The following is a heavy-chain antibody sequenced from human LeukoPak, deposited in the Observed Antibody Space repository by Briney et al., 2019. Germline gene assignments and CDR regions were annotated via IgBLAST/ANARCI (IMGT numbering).Heavy chain of an antibody. CDR3: AKETELVGATTHFDY. CDR1: GFTFSNYE. V-gene: IGHV3-23*01. CDR2: ISSSGSST. J-gene: IGHJ4*02. D-gene: IGHD1-26*01. Sequence: PGGSLRLSCAASGFTFSNYEMIWVRQAPGKGLEWVSTISSSGSSTYYADSVKGRFTISRDNSKNTVYLLMSGLRAEDTAEYYCAKETELVGATTHFDYWGQGTLVTVSS.